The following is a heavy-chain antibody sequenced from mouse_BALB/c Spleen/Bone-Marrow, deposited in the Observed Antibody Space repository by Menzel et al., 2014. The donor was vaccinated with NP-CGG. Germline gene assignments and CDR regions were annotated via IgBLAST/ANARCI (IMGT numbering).Heavy chain of an antibody. CDR2: IWADGST. J-gene: IGHJ1*01. Sequence: VMLVESGSGLVAPAQCLSITCNVSGFSFNTYGVHWVRQPPGKGLEWLGLIWADGSTNYNSALMSRLSISKDNSKSQVFLKINSLQTDDTAMYYCDRDGYYGYVDVWGAGTSVTVSS. D-gene: IGHD2-2*01. CDR1: GFSFNTYG. V-gene: IGHV2-9*02. CDR3: DRDGYYGYVDV.